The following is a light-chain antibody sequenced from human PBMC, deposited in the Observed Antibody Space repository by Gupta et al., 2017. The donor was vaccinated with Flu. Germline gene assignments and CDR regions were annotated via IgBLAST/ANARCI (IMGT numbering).Light chain of an antibody. CDR2: EDN. CDR3: QFSDRNNYRV. J-gene: IGLJ3*02. V-gene: IGLV6-57*03. Sequence: NFMLTQPHSVSESPGKTVTISCTRNIGSIASNYVQWYQQRPGSAPTTVIYEDNQRPSGVPDRFSGSIDSSSNSASLSISGLTPEDEADYYCQFSDRNNYRVFGGGTKLTVL. CDR1: IGSIASNY.